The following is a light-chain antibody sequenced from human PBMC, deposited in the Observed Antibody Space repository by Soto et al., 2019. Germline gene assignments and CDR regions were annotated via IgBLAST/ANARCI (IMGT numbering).Light chain of an antibody. Sequence: EIVLTQSPGTLSLSPGERATLPCRASQSGTSSYLAWYQQKPGQAPRLLMYGVSSRATGIPDRFSGSGSGTDFTLTISRLEPEDFAVYYCHQYGSSPFTFGPGTKVDI. V-gene: IGKV3-20*01. CDR2: GVS. CDR1: QSGTSSY. CDR3: HQYGSSPFT. J-gene: IGKJ3*01.